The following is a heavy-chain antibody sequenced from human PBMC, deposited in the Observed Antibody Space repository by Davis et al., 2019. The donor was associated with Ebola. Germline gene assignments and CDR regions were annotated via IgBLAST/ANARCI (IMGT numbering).Heavy chain of an antibody. CDR1: GHTFSNYA. J-gene: IGHJ4*02. Sequence: ASVKVSCKAPGHTFSNYAMHWVRQAPGQRLDWMGWIHGGNGNRKYSQKLQGRVTMTTDTSTSTAYMELRSLRSDDTAVYYCARVGYDFWSGLPKTNYFDYWGQGTLVTVSS. CDR2: IHGGNGNR. V-gene: IGHV1-3*01. CDR3: ARVGYDFWSGLPKTNYFDY. D-gene: IGHD3-3*01.